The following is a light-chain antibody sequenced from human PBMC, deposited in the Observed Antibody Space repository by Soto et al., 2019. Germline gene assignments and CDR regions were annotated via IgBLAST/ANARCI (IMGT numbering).Light chain of an antibody. Sequence: DVQMTQSTSSLSAFVGDRVIITCRASQGIAPYLAWFQQKPGKVPKLLIYATSTLQSGVPSRFSGSGSGTDFTLTINSLQPEDVGTYYCQKYNSAPLTFGGGTKVEIK. J-gene: IGKJ4*01. CDR1: QGIAPY. CDR2: ATS. CDR3: QKYNSAPLT. V-gene: IGKV1-27*01.